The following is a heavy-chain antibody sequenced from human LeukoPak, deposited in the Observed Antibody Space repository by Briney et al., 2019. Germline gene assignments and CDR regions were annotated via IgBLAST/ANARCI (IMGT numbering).Heavy chain of an antibody. J-gene: IGHJ2*01. D-gene: IGHD2-8*02. Sequence: PGGSRRLSCAASGFIFSPYWVTWVRQAPGMGLEWVANMKEDGGEKFYVDSVRGRFTISRDNAKNSLYLQMNSLRVEDTGVYYCARVRTEWYIDLWGRGTLVTVST. CDR1: GFIFSPYW. CDR3: ARVRTEWYIDL. CDR2: MKEDGGEK. V-gene: IGHV3-7*01.